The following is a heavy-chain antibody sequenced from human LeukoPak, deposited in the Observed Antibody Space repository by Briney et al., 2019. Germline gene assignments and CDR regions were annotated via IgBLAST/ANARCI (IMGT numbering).Heavy chain of an antibody. J-gene: IGHJ4*02. CDR2: IYYSGST. CDR1: GGSFGNYY. Sequence: SETLSLTCTVSGGSFGNYYWSWIRQPPGKGLEWIGYIYYSGSTNYNPSLKSRVTISVDTSKNQFSLKLSSVVAADTAVYYCARGRFFVYWGQGTLVTVSS. CDR3: ARGRFFVY. V-gene: IGHV4-59*12.